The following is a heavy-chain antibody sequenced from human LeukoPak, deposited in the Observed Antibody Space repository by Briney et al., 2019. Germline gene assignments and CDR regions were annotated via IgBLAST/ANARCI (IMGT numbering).Heavy chain of an antibody. V-gene: IGHV4-34*01. CDR1: GGSFSGYY. Sequence: PSETLSLTCAVYGGSFSGYYWSWIRQPPGKGLEWIGEINHSGSTNYNPSLKSRVTISVDTSKNQFSLKLSSVTAADTAVYYCARDLPLVYWGQGTLVTVSS. J-gene: IGHJ4*02. D-gene: IGHD6-6*01. CDR3: ARDLPLVY. CDR2: INHSGST.